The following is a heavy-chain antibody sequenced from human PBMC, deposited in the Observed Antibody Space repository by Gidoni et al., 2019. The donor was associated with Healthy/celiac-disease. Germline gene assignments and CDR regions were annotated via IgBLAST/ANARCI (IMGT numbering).Heavy chain of an antibody. CDR1: GYTFTSDG. V-gene: IGHV1-18*01. CDR3: ARVVTVYYDILTDEAYFDY. Sequence: QVQLVQSGAEVKKPGASVKVSCKASGYTFTSDGSSWGRQAPGQGLEWMGWISAYNGNTNYAQKLQGRVTMTTDTSTSTAYMELRSLRSDDTAVYYCARVVTVYYDILTDEAYFDYWGQGTLVTVSS. CDR2: ISAYNGNT. D-gene: IGHD3-9*01. J-gene: IGHJ4*02.